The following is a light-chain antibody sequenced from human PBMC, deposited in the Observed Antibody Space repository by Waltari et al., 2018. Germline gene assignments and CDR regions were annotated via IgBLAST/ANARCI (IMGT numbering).Light chain of an antibody. Sequence: IVLTQSPGTLSLSPGGRATLSCRASQNIGHYLAWYQQKPGQAPRLLIYASSTRAAGIPDRFSGSGSGADFSLTITRLKPDDFAVYYCQHHFRLPATFGQGTKV. CDR1: QNIGHY. V-gene: IGKV3-20*01. CDR2: ASS. CDR3: QHHFRLPAT. J-gene: IGKJ1*01.